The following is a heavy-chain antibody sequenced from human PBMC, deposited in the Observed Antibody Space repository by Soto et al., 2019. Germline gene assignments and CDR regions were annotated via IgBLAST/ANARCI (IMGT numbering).Heavy chain of an antibody. D-gene: IGHD6-13*01. CDR1: GYTFTSYY. V-gene: IGHV1-46*01. CDR2: INPSGGST. J-gene: IGHJ4*02. Sequence: GASVNVSCKASGYTFTSYYMHWVRQAPGQGLEWMGIINPSGGSTSYAQKFQGRVTMTRDTSTSTVYMELSSLRSEDTAVYYCARDRRQQLVIDYWGQGTLVTVSS. CDR3: ARDRRQQLVIDY.